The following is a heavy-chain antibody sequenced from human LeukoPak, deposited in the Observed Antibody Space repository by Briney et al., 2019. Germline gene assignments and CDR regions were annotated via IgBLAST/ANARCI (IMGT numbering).Heavy chain of an antibody. Sequence: GASVKVSCKASGYTFTGYYMHWVRQAPGQGLEWMGWINPNSGGTNYAQKFQGRVTMTRDTSITTAYMELSRLTSDDTAVYYCARDFKRVDSSAGWWGADYWGQGTLVTVSS. V-gene: IGHV1-2*02. CDR2: INPNSGGT. CDR3: ARDFKRVDSSAGWWGADY. CDR1: GYTFTGYY. J-gene: IGHJ4*01. D-gene: IGHD6-13*01.